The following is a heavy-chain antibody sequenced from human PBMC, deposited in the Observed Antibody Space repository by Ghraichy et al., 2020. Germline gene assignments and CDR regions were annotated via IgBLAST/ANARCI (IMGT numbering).Heavy chain of an antibody. D-gene: IGHD1-26*01. CDR3: ANKHTGRDSRWEQLGSFDF. Sequence: GSLRLSCAASGLTFSSSSFNWVRQAPGKGLEWVSYISSAGTTIYYADSVRGRFTISRDNAKNSLYLQMNSLRDDDTAVYYCANKHTGRDSRWEQLGSFDFWGQGTLVTVSS. CDR1: GLTFSSSS. V-gene: IGHV3-48*02. CDR2: ISSAGTTI. J-gene: IGHJ4*02.